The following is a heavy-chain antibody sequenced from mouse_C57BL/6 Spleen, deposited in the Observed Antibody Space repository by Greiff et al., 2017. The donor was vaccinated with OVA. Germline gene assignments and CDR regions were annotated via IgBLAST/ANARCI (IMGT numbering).Heavy chain of an antibody. V-gene: IGHV5-16*01. CDR3: ARARGYYGNYFDY. CDR1: GFTFSDYY. D-gene: IGHD2-1*01. CDR2: INYDGSST. J-gene: IGHJ2*01. Sequence: EVKVVESEGGLVQPGSSMKLSCTASGFTFSDYYMAWVRQVPEKGLEWVANINYDGSSTYYLDSLKSRFIISRDNAKNILYLQMSSLKSEDTATYYCARARGYYGNYFDYWGQGTTLTVSS.